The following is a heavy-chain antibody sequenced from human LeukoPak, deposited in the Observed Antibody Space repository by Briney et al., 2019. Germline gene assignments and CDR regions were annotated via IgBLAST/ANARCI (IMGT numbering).Heavy chain of an antibody. CDR1: GFTVSSNY. V-gene: IGHV3-66*02. CDR3: AGASGYYYDWFDP. Sequence: GGSLRLSCAASGFTVSSNYMSWVRQAPGKGLEWVSVIYSGGSTYYADSVKGRFTISRDNSKNTLYLQMNSLRAEDTAVYYCAGASGYYYDWFDPWGQGTLVTVSS. CDR2: IYSGGST. D-gene: IGHD3-22*01. J-gene: IGHJ5*02.